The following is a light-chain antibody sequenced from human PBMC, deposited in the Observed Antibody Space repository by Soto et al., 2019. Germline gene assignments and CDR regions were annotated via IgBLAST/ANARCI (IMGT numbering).Light chain of an antibody. Sequence: AIRMTQSPSALSASTGDRVTITCRAIQGISSYLAWYQQKPGKAPKLLIYAASTLQSGVPPRFSGSGSGTDFTLTISCLQSEDFATYYCQQYDSYPPKFGEGTKVEIK. CDR3: QQYDSYPPK. J-gene: IGKJ1*01. V-gene: IGKV1-8*01. CDR2: AAS. CDR1: QGISSY.